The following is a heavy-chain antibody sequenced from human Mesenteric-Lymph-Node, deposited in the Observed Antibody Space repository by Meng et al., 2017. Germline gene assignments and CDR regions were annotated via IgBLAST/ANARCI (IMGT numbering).Heavy chain of an antibody. J-gene: IGHJ6*02. CDR3: ARDGYYDFWSGSSPYGMDV. CDR2: IYYSGST. Sequence: SETLSLTCTVSGGSVSSGSYYWSWIRQPPGKGLEWIGYIYYSGSTNYNPSLKSRVTISVDTSKNQFSLKLSSVTAADTAVYYCARDGYYDFWSGSSPYGMDVWGQGTTVTVSS. V-gene: IGHV4-61*01. CDR1: GGSVSSGSYY. D-gene: IGHD3-3*01.